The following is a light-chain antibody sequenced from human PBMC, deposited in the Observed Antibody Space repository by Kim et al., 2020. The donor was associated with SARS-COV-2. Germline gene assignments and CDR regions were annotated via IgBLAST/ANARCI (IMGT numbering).Light chain of an antibody. Sequence: ASVGDRVTITCRDSQSIGSWLAWYQQKPGRAPKLLIFKSSNLESGVPSRFSGSGSGTEFTLTISSLQPDDFATYYCQQYNSFHYTFGQGTKVDIK. CDR1: QSIGSW. V-gene: IGKV1-5*03. CDR2: KSS. CDR3: QQYNSFHYT. J-gene: IGKJ2*01.